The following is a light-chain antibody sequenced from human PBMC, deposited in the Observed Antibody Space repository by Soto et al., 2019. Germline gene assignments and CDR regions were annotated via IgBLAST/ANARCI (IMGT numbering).Light chain of an antibody. V-gene: IGLV2-11*01. CDR1: SSDVGGYNY. J-gene: IGLJ1*01. Sequence: QSVLTQPASVSGSPGQSITISCTGTSSDVGGYNYVSWYQQHPGKAPKFMIYDVNKRPSGVPARFSGSKSGNTASLTISGLQAEDEADYYCCSYAGSYTYVFGTGTKV. CDR2: DVN. CDR3: CSYAGSYTYV.